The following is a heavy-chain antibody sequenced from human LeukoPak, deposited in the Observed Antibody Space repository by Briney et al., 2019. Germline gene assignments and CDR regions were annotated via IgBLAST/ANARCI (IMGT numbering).Heavy chain of an antibody. Sequence: SETLSLTCTVSGGSISSYYWSWIRQPPGKGLEWIGYIYYSGSTNYNPSLKSRVTISVDTSKNQFSLKLSSVTAADTAVYYCASFGVPAALDYYYMDVWGKGTRSPSP. CDR1: GGSISSYY. D-gene: IGHD2-2*01. CDR3: ASFGVPAALDYYYMDV. J-gene: IGHJ6*03. V-gene: IGHV4-59*01. CDR2: IYYSGST.